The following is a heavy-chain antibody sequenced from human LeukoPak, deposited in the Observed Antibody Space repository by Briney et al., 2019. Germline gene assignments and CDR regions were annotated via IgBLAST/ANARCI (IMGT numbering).Heavy chain of an antibody. CDR3: ARGEYYDFWSGYYL. CDR2: MNPNSGNT. Sequence: GASVKVSCKASGYTFTSYDINWVRQATGQGLEWMGWMNPNSGNTGYAQKFQGRVTMTRNTSISTAYMELSNLGSEDTAVYYCARGEYYDFWSGYYLWGQGTLVTVSS. D-gene: IGHD3-3*01. J-gene: IGHJ5*02. CDR1: GYTFTSYD. V-gene: IGHV1-8*01.